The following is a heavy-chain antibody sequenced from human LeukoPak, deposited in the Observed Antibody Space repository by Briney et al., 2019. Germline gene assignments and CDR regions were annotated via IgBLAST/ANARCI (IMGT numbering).Heavy chain of an antibody. V-gene: IGHV3-7*01. Sequence: GGSLRLSCATSGFTFSTYWMSWVRQAPGKGLEWVAHIRQDGSDKYYVDSVKGRFTISRDNAKNSLYLQMNSLRAEDTAVYYYARRPRRDGYNFDYWGQGTLVTVSS. CDR2: IRQDGSDK. D-gene: IGHD5-12*01. CDR1: GFTFSTYW. CDR3: ARRPRRDGYNFDY. J-gene: IGHJ4*02.